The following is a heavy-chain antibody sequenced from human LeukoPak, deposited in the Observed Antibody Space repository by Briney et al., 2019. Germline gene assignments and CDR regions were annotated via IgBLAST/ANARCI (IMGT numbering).Heavy chain of an antibody. Sequence: SETLSLTCTLSGGSISSYYWSWIRQPPGKGLEWIGYIYYSGSTNYNPSLKSRVTISVDTSQNQFSLTLSSVTAADTAVYYCARGGIQLWFSSSRGNWFDPWGQGTLVTVSS. V-gene: IGHV4-59*12. CDR1: GGSISSYY. CDR2: IYYSGST. CDR3: ARGGIQLWFSSSRGNWFDP. D-gene: IGHD5-18*01. J-gene: IGHJ5*02.